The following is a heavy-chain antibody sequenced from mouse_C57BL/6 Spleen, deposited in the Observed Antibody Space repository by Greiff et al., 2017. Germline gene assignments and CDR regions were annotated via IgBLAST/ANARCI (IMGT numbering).Heavy chain of an antibody. CDR1: GYSITSGYY. J-gene: IGHJ1*03. CDR3: ARDRYYGSSYGYFDV. CDR2: ISYDGSN. Sequence: EVQVVESGPGLVKPSQSLSLTCSVTGYSITSGYYWNWIRQFPGNKLEWMGYISYDGSNNYNPSLKNRISITRDTSKNQFFLKLNSVTTEDTATYYCARDRYYGSSYGYFDVWGTGTTVTVSS. V-gene: IGHV3-6*01. D-gene: IGHD1-1*01.